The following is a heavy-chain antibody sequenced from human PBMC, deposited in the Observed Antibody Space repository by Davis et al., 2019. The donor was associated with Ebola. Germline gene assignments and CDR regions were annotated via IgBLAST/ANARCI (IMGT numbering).Heavy chain of an antibody. CDR1: GGSLSAYY. CDR2: TNHRGRT. J-gene: IGHJ4*02. CDR3: ASFGYTSSATEL. Sequence: PSETLSPTCDIYGGSLSAYYWTWIRQSPGKGLEWIGETNHRGRTNYKSSLQSRVTISADTSNNRVSLRLTSVTAADTAVYFCASFGYTSSATELWGQGTLVSVSS. D-gene: IGHD5-12*01. V-gene: IGHV4-34*01.